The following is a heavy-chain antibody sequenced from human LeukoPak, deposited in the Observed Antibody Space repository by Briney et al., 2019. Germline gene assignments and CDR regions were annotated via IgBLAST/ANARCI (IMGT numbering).Heavy chain of an antibody. J-gene: IGHJ6*02. V-gene: IGHV3-30-3*01. D-gene: IGHD6-13*01. CDR3: ARDRVGSSWFDYYYGMDV. CDR1: GFTFSSYA. CDR2: ISYDGSNK. Sequence: GGSLRLSCAASGFTFSSYAMHWVRQAPGKGLEWVAVISYDGSNKYYADSVKGRFTISRDNSKNTLYLQMNSLRAEDTAVYYCARDRVGSSWFDYYYGMDVWGQGTAVTVSS.